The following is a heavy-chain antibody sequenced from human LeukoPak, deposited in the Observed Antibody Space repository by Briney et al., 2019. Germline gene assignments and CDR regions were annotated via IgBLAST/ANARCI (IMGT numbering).Heavy chain of an antibody. V-gene: IGHV5-51*01. CDR2: IYPGDSDT. D-gene: IGHD2-2*01. Sequence: GESLKISCKGSGYSFTSYWIGWVRQMPGKGLEWMGIIYPGDSDTRYSPSFQGQVTISADKSISTAYLQWSSLKASDTAMYYCARLSLASPRNGAFDIWGQGTMVTVSS. J-gene: IGHJ3*02. CDR3: ARLSLASPRNGAFDI. CDR1: GYSFTSYW.